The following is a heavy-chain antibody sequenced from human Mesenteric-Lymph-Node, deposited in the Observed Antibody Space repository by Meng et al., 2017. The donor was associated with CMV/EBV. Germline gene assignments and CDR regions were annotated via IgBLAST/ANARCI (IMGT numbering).Heavy chain of an antibody. D-gene: IGHD2-2*02. CDR3: AKDSVNRYCTTTTCYTPPMDV. CDR1: GFTFSSYG. J-gene: IGHJ6*02. Sequence: LSLTCAASGFTFSSYGIHWVRQAPGKGLEWVAFIRSDGNDKYYADSVKGRFTISGDNSKNTLYLQMNSLRPEDTAVYYCAKDSVNRYCTTTTCYTPPMDVWGQGTTVTVSS. CDR2: IRSDGNDK. V-gene: IGHV3-30*02.